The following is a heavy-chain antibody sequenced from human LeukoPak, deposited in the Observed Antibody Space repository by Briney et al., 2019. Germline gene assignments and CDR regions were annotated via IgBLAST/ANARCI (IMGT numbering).Heavy chain of an antibody. CDR3: ARKGPANYYYYYMDV. J-gene: IGHJ6*03. CDR1: GGTFSSYA. CDR2: MNPNSGNT. D-gene: IGHD2-2*01. Sequence: ASVKVSCKASGGTFSSYAISWVRQAPGQGLEWRGWMNPNSGNTGYAQKFQGRVTMARNTSISTAYMELSSLRSEHTAVYFCARKGPANYYYYYMDVWGKGTTATVSS. V-gene: IGHV1-8*02.